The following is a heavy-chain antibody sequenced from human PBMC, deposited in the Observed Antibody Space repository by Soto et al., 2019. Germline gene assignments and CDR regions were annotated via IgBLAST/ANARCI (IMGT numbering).Heavy chain of an antibody. J-gene: IGHJ6*02. CDR1: GYTFTGYY. V-gene: IGHV1-2*04. CDR3: ARVKVESFRYYYYGMDV. CDR2: INPNSGGT. Sequence: ASVKVSCKASGYTFTGYYMHWVRQAPGQGLEWMGWINPNSGGTNYAQKFQGWVTMTRDTSISTAYMELSRLRSDDTAVYYCARVKVESFRYYYYGMDVWGQGTTVTVSS.